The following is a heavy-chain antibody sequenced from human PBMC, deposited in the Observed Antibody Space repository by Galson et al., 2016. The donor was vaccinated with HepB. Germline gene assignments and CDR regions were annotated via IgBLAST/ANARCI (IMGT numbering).Heavy chain of an antibody. D-gene: IGHD5-18*01. CDR1: GFTFSNYA. V-gene: IGHV3-23*01. CDR2: ISDSGGST. CDR3: ARDPYVDTAMVTEGGGDYFDY. J-gene: IGHJ4*02. Sequence: SLRLSCAASGFTFSNYAMSWVRQAPGKGLEWVSGISDSGGSTYFADSVMGRFTISRDNSKNTLYLQMNSLRAEDTAVYYCARDPYVDTAMVTEGGGDYFDYWGQGTLVTVSS.